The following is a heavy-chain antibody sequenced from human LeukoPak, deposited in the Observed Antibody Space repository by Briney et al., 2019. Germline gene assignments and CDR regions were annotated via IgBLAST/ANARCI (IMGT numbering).Heavy chain of an antibody. CDR2: IDSGSTST. CDR3: ARGRLSSGWYDD. J-gene: IGHJ4*02. V-gene: IGHV3-11*06. D-gene: IGHD6-19*01. Sequence: GGSLRRSCAASGFIFTDYYMSWVRQAPGKGLEWVSFIDSGSTSTKYADSVKGRFSISRDNAKNTLYLHMNSLRAEDTAVYYCARGRLSSGWYDDWGQGTLVTVSS. CDR1: GFIFTDYY.